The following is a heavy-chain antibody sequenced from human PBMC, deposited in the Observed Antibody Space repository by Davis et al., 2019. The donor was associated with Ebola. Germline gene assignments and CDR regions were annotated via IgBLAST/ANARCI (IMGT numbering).Heavy chain of an antibody. V-gene: IGHV3-23*01. Sequence: PGGSLRLSCAASGFTFRTFAMTWVRQAPGKGLEWVSSISGSGGSTYYADSVKGRFTISRDNSKNTLYLQMNSLRAEDTAVYYCAKDLSSGWGYWGQGTLVTVSS. CDR1: GFTFRTFA. CDR3: AKDLSSGWGY. CDR2: ISGSGGST. D-gene: IGHD6-19*01. J-gene: IGHJ4*02.